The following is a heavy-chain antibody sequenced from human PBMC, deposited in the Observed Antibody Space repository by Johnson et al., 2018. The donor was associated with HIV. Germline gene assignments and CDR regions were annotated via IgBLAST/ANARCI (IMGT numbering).Heavy chain of an antibody. CDR2: ISYDGSNK. V-gene: IGHV3-30*04. CDR1: GFTFSSYA. D-gene: IGHD3-3*01. Sequence: QVQLVESGGGLVQPGGSLRLSCAASGFTFSSYAMHWVRQAPGTGLEWVAVISYDGSNKYYADSVKGRFTISRDNSKNTLYLQMHSLEAEDTAVSYWASDCIGSGTEDDAFDIWGQGTMVTVSS. CDR3: ASDCIGSGTEDDAFDI. J-gene: IGHJ3*02.